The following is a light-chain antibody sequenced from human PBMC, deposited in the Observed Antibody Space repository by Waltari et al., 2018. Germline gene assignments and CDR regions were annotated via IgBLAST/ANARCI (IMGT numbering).Light chain of an antibody. CDR1: QALSGC. Sequence: DIQITQSPSSVSASVGDSVPITCRASQALSGCLAWYQQKPGKAPKLLINPASTLQSGVPSRFSGSGSGTEYTLTISSLLPEDFATYFCQQAHSWPLAFGGGTEV. CDR3: QQAHSWPLA. CDR2: PAS. V-gene: IGKV1-12*01. J-gene: IGKJ4*01.